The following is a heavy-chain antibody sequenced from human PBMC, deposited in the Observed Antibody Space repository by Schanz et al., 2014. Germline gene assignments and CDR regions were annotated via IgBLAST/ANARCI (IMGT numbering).Heavy chain of an antibody. J-gene: IGHJ6*02. D-gene: IGHD3-3*01. CDR1: GYTFTNHY. CDR3: ASDFWSGYSHYYYGLDV. Sequence: QVQLVQSGPEVKKPGASVKVSCKASGYTFTNHYLHWVRQAPGQGLEWMGRISPSSGGTNYAQKFQGRVTMTRDMSINTAYMELSRLRSDDSAVYYCASDFWSGYSHYYYGLDVWGQGTTVTVSS. V-gene: IGHV1-2*06. CDR2: ISPSSGGT.